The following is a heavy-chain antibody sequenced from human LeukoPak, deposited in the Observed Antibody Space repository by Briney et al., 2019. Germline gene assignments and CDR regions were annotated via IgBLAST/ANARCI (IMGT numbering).Heavy chain of an antibody. J-gene: IGHJ4*02. CDR3: ASAIAAAGKGVGY. CDR1: GFTFSSYS. Sequence: GGSLGLSCAASGFTFSSYSMNWVRQAPGKGLEWVSSISSSSSYIYYADSVKGRFTISRDNAKNSLYLQMNSLRAEDTAVYYCASAIAAAGKGVGYWGQGTLVTVSS. V-gene: IGHV3-21*01. D-gene: IGHD6-13*01. CDR2: ISSSSSYI.